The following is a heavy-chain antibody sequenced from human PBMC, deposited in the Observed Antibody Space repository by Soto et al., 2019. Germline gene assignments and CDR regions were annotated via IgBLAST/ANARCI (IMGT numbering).Heavy chain of an antibody. D-gene: IGHD2-21*02. CDR2: ILSSSGVI. J-gene: IGHJ6*03. V-gene: IGHV3-48*01. CDR3: ARDLRGPLVATAMPSYMDV. Sequence: EVQLVESGGGLVQPGGSLRLSCAASGFTFGSYSMNWVRQAPGKGREWVSFILSSSGVIYYADSVKGRFTISRDNAKNSLYLQMNSLRAEDTAVYYCARDLRGPLVATAMPSYMDVWGKGTAVTFSS. CDR1: GFTFGSYS.